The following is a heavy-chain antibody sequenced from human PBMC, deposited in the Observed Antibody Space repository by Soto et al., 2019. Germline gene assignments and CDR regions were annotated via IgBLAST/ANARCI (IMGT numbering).Heavy chain of an antibody. V-gene: IGHV4-30-2*01. Sequence: QLQLQESGSGLVKPSQTLSLTCAVSGGSISSGGYSWSWIRQPPGKGLEWIGYIYHSGSTYYNPSLKSRVTISVDRSKNQFSLKLSSVTAADTAVYYCARAADGRYCISTSCPGRFDPWGQGTLVTVSS. CDR2: IYHSGST. CDR1: GGSISSGGYS. D-gene: IGHD2-2*01. CDR3: ARAADGRYCISTSCPGRFDP. J-gene: IGHJ5*02.